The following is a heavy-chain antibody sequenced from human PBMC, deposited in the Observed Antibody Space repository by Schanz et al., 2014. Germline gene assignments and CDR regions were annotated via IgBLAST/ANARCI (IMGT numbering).Heavy chain of an antibody. CDR3: ARDQYYFGSGNPFDI. D-gene: IGHD3-10*01. CDR2: ITGSGSKT. J-gene: IGHJ3*02. Sequence: EVRLVESGGTVVQPGGSLRVSCAASGFVFRTFAMYWVRQAPGKGLEWVSAITGSGSKTYYADSVKGRFTISRDNAKNSVFLQMNRLRAEDTAVYYCARDQYYFGSGNPFDIWGQGTMVTVSS. CDR1: GFVFRTFA. V-gene: IGHV3-23*04.